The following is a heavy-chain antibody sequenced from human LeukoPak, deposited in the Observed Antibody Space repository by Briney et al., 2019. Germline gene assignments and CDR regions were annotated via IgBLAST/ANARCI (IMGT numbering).Heavy chain of an antibody. Sequence: GASVKVSCRASGYTFIGYFMHWVRQAPGQGLEWMGWIYPNSGGTKYAQKFQGRVTMTRDTSISTTYMELSSLTSDDTAVYYCARFSGSSNFDYWGQGTLVTVSS. V-gene: IGHV1-2*02. D-gene: IGHD1-26*01. CDR1: GYTFIGYF. CDR3: ARFSGSSNFDY. J-gene: IGHJ4*02. CDR2: IYPNSGGT.